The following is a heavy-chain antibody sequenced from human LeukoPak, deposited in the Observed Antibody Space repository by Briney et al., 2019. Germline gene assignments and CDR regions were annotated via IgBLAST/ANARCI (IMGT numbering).Heavy chain of an antibody. CDR1: GFTFGDYA. D-gene: IGHD6-13*01. CDR3: TRVGSSSWYDLRVDDAFDI. J-gene: IGHJ3*02. Sequence: PGRSLRLSCTASGFTFGDYAMSWFRQAPGKGLEWVGFIRSKAYGGTTEYAASVKGRFTISRDDSKSIAYLQMNSLKTEDTAVYYCTRVGSSSWYDLRVDDAFDIWGQGTMVTVSS. CDR2: IRSKAYGGTT. V-gene: IGHV3-49*03.